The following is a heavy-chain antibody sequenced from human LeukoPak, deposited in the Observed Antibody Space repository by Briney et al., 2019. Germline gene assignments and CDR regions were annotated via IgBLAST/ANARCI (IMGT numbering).Heavy chain of an antibody. CDR1: GFNSRTHG. CDR3: ATSYSTGWSRGYFDY. Sequence: GGSLRLSCATSGFNSRTHGMHWVRQAPGKGLEWVAVIWDDGSEKHYAGFVEGRFAISRDNSKNTLYLQMNSLRTEDTAVYYCATSYSTGWSRGYFDYWGQGTLVTVSS. J-gene: IGHJ4*02. CDR2: IWDDGSEK. V-gene: IGHV3-33*01. D-gene: IGHD6-19*01.